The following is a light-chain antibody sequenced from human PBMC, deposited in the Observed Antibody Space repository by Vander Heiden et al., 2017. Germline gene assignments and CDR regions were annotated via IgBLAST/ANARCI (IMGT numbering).Light chain of an antibody. Sequence: DIQMTQSPSSLSASVGDSVTITCRASQTILSYLNWYQQTPGKAPKLLIYAASTLQSGVPSRFSGGGSGTSFTLIISRLQREDFATDYCQQSDSPPRTFGQGTTVELK. CDR2: AAS. CDR1: QTILSY. J-gene: IGKJ1*01. V-gene: IGKV1-39*01. CDR3: QQSDSPPRT.